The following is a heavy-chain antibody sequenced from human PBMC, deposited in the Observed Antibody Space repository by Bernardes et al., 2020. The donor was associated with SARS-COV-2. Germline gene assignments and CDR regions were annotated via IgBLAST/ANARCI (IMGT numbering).Heavy chain of an antibody. D-gene: IGHD6-19*01. CDR2: ISGYNGKT. V-gene: IGHV1-18*01. CDR1: GYTFTHYA. J-gene: IGHJ5*02. CDR3: AKNPPYTDGWYRWFDP. Sequence: ASVKVSCKASGYTFTHYAITWVRQAPGQGLEWMGWISGYNGKTSYSQNLQGRLSMTIDTSTSTAYMELRSLRAEDTAVYFCAKNPPYTDGWYRWFDPWGQGTLVTVSS.